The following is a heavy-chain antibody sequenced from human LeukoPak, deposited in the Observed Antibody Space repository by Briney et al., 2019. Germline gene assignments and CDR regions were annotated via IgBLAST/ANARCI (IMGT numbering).Heavy chain of an antibody. D-gene: IGHD1-26*01. CDR2: TRNKANSYTT. V-gene: IGHV3-72*01. CDR3: AREKVGARWFDP. J-gene: IGHJ5*02. CDR1: GFTFSDHY. Sequence: GGSLRLSCAASGFTFSDHYMDWVRQAPGKGLEWVGRTRNKANSYTTEYAASVKGRFTISRDDSKNSLYLQMNSLKTEDTAVYYWAREKVGARWFDPWGKGTLVTVSP.